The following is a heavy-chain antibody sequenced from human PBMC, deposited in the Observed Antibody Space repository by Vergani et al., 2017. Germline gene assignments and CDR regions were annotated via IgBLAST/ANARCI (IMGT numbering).Heavy chain of an antibody. V-gene: IGHV3-74*03. CDR2: IKSDGSIT. CDR3: AKVRRMGMATIRQFLDY. J-gene: IGHJ4*02. D-gene: IGHD5-24*01. CDR1: GFSFNSYW. Sequence: DVHLAESGGGFFQPGGSLRLSCSASGFSFNSYWMHWVRQVPGKGLLWVSRIKSDGSITAYADSVKGRFTISRDNAQNTLYLQMNSLRAEDTAVYYCAKVRRMGMATIRQFLDYWGQGTLVTVSS.